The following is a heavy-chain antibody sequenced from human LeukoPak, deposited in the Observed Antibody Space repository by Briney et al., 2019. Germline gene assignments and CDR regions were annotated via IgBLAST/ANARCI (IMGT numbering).Heavy chain of an antibody. V-gene: IGHV4-39*01. CDR2: IYYSGST. D-gene: IGHD3-22*01. CDR1: GGSISSSSYY. J-gene: IGHJ5*02. CDR3: ASLSYYDSSGYLRFDP. Sequence: SETLSLTCTVSGGSISSSSYYWGWIRQPPGKGLEWIGSIYYSGSTYYNPSLKSRVTISVGTSKNQFSLKLSSVTAADTAVYYCASLSYYDSSGYLRFDPWGQGTLVTVSS.